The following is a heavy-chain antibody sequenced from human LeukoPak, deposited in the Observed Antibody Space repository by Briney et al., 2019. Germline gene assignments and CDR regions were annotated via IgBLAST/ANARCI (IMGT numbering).Heavy chain of an antibody. V-gene: IGHV3-23*01. CDR2: ISAGAGT. CDR1: GFTFSSYA. J-gene: IGHJ4*02. CDR3: AKEPKYSSSYYSDY. Sequence: GGSLRLSCAASGFTFSSYAMTWVRQAPGKGLEWVSSISAGAGTYYADSVTGRFTVSRDNSKNILYLQMNSLRAEATAVYYCAKEPKYSSSYYSDYWGQGTLVTVSS. D-gene: IGHD6-13*01.